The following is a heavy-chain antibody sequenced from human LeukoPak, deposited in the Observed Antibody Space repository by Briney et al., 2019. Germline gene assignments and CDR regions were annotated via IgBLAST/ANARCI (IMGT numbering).Heavy chain of an antibody. J-gene: IGHJ4*02. CDR1: GFTFSSYT. Sequence: GGPLRLSCAASGFTFSSYTMNWVRPAPGKGLEWVSSISSSSGHKFYADSVKGRFTISRDNAKNSLYLQMNSLRAEDTAVYYCARDLSTLNFDYWGQGTLVTVSS. V-gene: IGHV3-21*01. CDR3: ARDLSTLNFDY. CDR2: ISSSSGHK.